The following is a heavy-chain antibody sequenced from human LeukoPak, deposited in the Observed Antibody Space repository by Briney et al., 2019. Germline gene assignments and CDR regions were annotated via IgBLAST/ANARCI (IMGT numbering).Heavy chain of an antibody. CDR1: GGSISSSSYY. CDR3: ARRPGLLPDY. J-gene: IGHJ4*02. CDR2: IYYSGST. V-gene: IGHV4-39*07. Sequence: SETLSLTCTVSGGSISSSSYYWGWIRQPPGKGLEWIGSIYYSGSTYYNPSLKSRVTISVDTSKNQFSLKLSSVTAADTAVYYCARRPGLLPDYWGQGTLVTVSS. D-gene: IGHD2-15*01.